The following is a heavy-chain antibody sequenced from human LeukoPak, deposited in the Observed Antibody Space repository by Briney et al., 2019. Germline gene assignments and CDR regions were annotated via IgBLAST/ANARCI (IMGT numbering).Heavy chain of an antibody. CDR3: ATVSPPYSSGYASGFQH. CDR2: FDPEDGEA. Sequence: ASVKVSCKVSGYTLTELSMHWVRQAPGKGLEWMGGFDPEDGEAIYAQKFQGRVTMTEDTSTDTAYMELSSLRSEDTAVYYCATVSPPYSSGYASGFQHWGQGTLVTVSS. CDR1: GYTLTELS. D-gene: IGHD3-22*01. J-gene: IGHJ1*01. V-gene: IGHV1-24*01.